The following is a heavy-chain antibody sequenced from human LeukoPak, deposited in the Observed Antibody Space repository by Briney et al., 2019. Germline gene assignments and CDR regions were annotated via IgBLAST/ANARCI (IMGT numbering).Heavy chain of an antibody. CDR2: ISSSSSYI. J-gene: IGHJ4*02. CDR3: AREFSVAAAGYVY. CDR1: GFTFSSYS. V-gene: IGHV3-21*01. Sequence: GGSLRLSCAASGFTFSSYSMNWVRQAPGKGLEWVSSISSSSSYIYYADSVKGRFTISRDNAKNSLYLQMNSLRAEDTAVYYCAREFSVAAAGYVYWGQGTLVTVPS. D-gene: IGHD6-13*01.